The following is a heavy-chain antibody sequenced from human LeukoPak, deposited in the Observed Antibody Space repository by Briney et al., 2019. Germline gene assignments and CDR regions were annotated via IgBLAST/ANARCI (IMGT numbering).Heavy chain of an antibody. Sequence: GGSLRLSCAASGFTFSSYGMSWVRQAPGKGLEWVSAISGSGGSTYYADSVKGRFTISRDNAKNTLYLQMNSLRVEDTAVYSCARGGQGSVTVGAWFDPWGQGTLVTVSS. CDR3: ARGGQGSVTVGAWFDP. D-gene: IGHD2-21*02. CDR1: GFTFSSYG. V-gene: IGHV3-23*01. CDR2: ISGSGGST. J-gene: IGHJ5*02.